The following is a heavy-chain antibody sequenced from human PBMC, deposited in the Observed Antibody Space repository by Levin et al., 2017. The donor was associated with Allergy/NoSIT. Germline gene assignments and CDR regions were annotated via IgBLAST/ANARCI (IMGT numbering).Heavy chain of an antibody. CDR2: ISGSGGST. D-gene: IGHD6-13*01. CDR3: ATQRSPAAGNWFDP. J-gene: IGHJ5*02. Sequence: GESLKISCAASGFTFSSYAMSWVRQAPGKGLEWVSAISGSGGSTYYADSVKGRFTISRDNSKNTLYLQMNSLRAEDTAVYYCATQRSPAAGNWFDPWGQGTLVTVSS. V-gene: IGHV3-23*01. CDR1: GFTFSSYA.